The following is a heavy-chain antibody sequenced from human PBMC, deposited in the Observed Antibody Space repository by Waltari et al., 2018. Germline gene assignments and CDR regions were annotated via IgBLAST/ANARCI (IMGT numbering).Heavy chain of an antibody. D-gene: IGHD6-13*01. V-gene: IGHV3-7*04. J-gene: IGHJ4*02. CDR1: GFTCSTYS. CDR3: ARDEMHRTTWYHF. Sequence: EGQLVESGGTLVQPGGYLRLSCAGYGFTCSTYSMTWVRQAPGKGLEWVANIKQDGTEKYYVDSVKGRFSISRDNGKNLLYLHMNSLRADDTAVYYCARDEMHRTTWYHFWGQGTQVTVSS. CDR2: IKQDGTEK.